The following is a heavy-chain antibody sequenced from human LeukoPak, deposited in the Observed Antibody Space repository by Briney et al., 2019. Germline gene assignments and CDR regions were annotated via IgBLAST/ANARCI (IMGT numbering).Heavy chain of an antibody. CDR1: GGSISSSSYY. V-gene: IGHV4-39*07. J-gene: IGHJ4*02. Sequence: PSETLSLTCTVSGGSISSSSYYWGWIRQPPGKGLEWIGSIYYSGSTYYNPSLKSRVTISVDTSKNQFSLKLSSVTAADTAVYYCARDLSRYGSGRSWGQGTLVTVSS. D-gene: IGHD3-10*01. CDR3: ARDLSRYGSGRS. CDR2: IYYSGST.